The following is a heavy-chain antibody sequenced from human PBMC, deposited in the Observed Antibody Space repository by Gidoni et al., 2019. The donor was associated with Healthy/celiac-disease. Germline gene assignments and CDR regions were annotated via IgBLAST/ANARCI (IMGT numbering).Heavy chain of an antibody. J-gene: IGHJ3*02. D-gene: IGHD3-9*01. CDR3: ARHAAHYDILTGYYTDAFDI. CDR1: GGSIRSSSYY. V-gene: IGHV4-39*01. Sequence: QLQLQESGPGLVKPSETLSLTCTVSGGSIRSSSYYWGWIRQPPGKGLEWIGSIYYSGSTYYNPSLKSRVTISVDTSKNQFSLKLSSVTAADTAVYYCARHAAHYDILTGYYTDAFDIWGQGTMVTVSS. CDR2: IYYSGST.